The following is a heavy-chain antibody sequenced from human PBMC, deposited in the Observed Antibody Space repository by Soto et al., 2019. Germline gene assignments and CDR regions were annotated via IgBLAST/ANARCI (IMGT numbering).Heavy chain of an antibody. Sequence: ASVKVSCNTPGYTFTSYGISWVRQAPGQGLEWMGWISTYNGNTNYAQKLQGRVTMTTDTSTSTAYMELRSLRSDDTAVYYCARAPLYPFDYWGQGTLVTVSS. J-gene: IGHJ4*02. CDR2: ISTYNGNT. CDR3: ARAPLYPFDY. V-gene: IGHV1-18*01. CDR1: GYTFTSYG.